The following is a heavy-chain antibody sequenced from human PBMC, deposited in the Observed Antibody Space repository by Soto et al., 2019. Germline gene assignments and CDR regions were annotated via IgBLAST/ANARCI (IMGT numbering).Heavy chain of an antibody. D-gene: IGHD3-22*01. J-gene: IGHJ4*02. CDR3: ARQIYDSDTGPNFQYYFDS. V-gene: IGHV5-10-1*01. CDR1: GYSFAGYW. CDR2: IDPRDSQT. Sequence: GASLKISCKGSGYSFAGYWITWVRQKPGKGLGWMGRIDPRDSQTYYSPSFRGHVTISATKSITTVFLQWSSLSASDTAMYYCARQIYDSDTGPNFQYYFDSWGQGPPVTVSS.